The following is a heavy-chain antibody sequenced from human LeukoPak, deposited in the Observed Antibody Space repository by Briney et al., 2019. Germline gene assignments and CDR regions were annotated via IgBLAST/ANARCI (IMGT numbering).Heavy chain of an antibody. CDR2: IYYSGNT. CDR3: ARGGPLVRGED. J-gene: IGHJ4*02. V-gene: IGHV4-59*08. Sequence: SETLSLTCTVSGASISSHYWSWIRQSPGKGLEWIGYIYYSGNTEYNPSLKGRVTIAEDMSRKQFSLTLRSVTAADTAVYYCARGGPLVRGEDWGQGTLVIVSS. CDR1: GASISSHY. D-gene: IGHD3-10*01.